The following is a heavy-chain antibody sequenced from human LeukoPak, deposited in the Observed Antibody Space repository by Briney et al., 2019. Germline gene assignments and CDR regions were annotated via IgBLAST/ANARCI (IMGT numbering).Heavy chain of an antibody. Sequence: ASVKVSCKASGYTFTSYYMHWVRQAPGQGLEWMGIINPSGGSTTYTQKFQGRVTMTRDTSTSTVYMELSRLTSEDTAVYYCAREGCTGGSCYRRVNLLDYWGQGTPFTVSS. V-gene: IGHV1-46*01. CDR1: GYTFTSYY. CDR2: INPSGGST. D-gene: IGHD2-15*01. J-gene: IGHJ4*02. CDR3: AREGCTGGSCYRRVNLLDY.